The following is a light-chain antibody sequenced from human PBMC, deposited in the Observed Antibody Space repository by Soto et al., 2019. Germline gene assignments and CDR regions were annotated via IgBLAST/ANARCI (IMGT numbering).Light chain of an antibody. CDR2: AAS. CDR3: QQSYSTLSIT. Sequence: DIQMTQSPSSLSASVGDRVTITCRASESISRHLNWYQQKPRKAPNLLIYAASSLQNGVPSRFSGGGSGTDFTLTISNLQPEDFSTYYCQQSYSTLSITFGQGTRLEIK. V-gene: IGKV1-39*01. J-gene: IGKJ5*01. CDR1: ESISRH.